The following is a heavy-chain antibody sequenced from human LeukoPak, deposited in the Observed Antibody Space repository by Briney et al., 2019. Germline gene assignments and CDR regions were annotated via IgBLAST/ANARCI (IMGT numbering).Heavy chain of an antibody. CDR2: INHSGST. J-gene: IGHJ4*02. Sequence: SETLSLTCAVYGGSFSGYYWSWIRQPPGKGLEWIGEINHSGSTNYNPSLKSRVTISVDTSKNQFYLKLSSVTAADTAVYYCAIVREVATYYYSGPGSLVTVSS. V-gene: IGHV4-34*01. CDR3: AIVREVATYYY. D-gene: IGHD5-12*01. CDR1: GGSFSGYY.